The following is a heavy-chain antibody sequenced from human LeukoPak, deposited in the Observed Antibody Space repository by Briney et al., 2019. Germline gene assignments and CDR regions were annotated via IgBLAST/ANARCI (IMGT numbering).Heavy chain of an antibody. V-gene: IGHV3-74*03. D-gene: IGHD3-10*01. J-gene: IGHJ4*02. Sequence: GGSLRLSCAASGFTFTSYNMHWVRQVSGKGLVWVSRITTGVSTTMYADSVKGRSTISRDNAKNTVHLQMSSLRAEDTAIYYCARGYYGDPVAFDYWGQGTLVTVSS. CDR3: ARGYYGDPVAFDY. CDR2: ITTGVSTT. CDR1: GFTFTSYN.